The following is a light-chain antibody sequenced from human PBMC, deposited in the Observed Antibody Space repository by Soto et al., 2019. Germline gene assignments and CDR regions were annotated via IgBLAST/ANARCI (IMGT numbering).Light chain of an antibody. CDR3: QLTYSFPIT. CDR2: AAS. V-gene: IGKV1-39*01. CDR1: QSITTY. Sequence: TQLPSSLAATVGERGTITCXASQSITTYLNWYRQKPGKAXKXXXYAASSLKSGVPSRFRGSGSGTDFNLTISILQPEDFATYYCQLTYSFPITFGQGTRLEI. J-gene: IGKJ5*01.